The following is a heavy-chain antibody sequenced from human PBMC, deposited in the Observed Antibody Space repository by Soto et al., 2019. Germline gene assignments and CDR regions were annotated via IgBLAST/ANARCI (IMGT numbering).Heavy chain of an antibody. Sequence: ASVKVSCKASGYTFTSYDINWVRQATGQGLEWMGWMNPNSGNTGYAQKFQGRVTMTRNTSTSTAYMELSSLRSEDTAVYYCARGYVFLANLFDPWGQGTPVTVSS. J-gene: IGHJ5*02. CDR1: GYTFTSYD. CDR2: MNPNSGNT. V-gene: IGHV1-8*01. D-gene: IGHD2-21*01. CDR3: ARGYVFLANLFDP.